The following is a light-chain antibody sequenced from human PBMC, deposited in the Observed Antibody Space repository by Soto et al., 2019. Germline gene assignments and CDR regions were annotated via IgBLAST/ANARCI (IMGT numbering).Light chain of an antibody. CDR3: QQYNNWPPIT. J-gene: IGKJ5*01. V-gene: IGKV3-15*01. CDR2: GAS. Sequence: EIVMTQSPATLSVSPGERATLSCRASQSVSSNLAWYQQKPGQAPRLLIYGASTRATGIPARFSGSGSWTEFTLTITSLQSEDFAVYYYQQYNNWPPITFSQGTRLEIK. CDR1: QSVSSN.